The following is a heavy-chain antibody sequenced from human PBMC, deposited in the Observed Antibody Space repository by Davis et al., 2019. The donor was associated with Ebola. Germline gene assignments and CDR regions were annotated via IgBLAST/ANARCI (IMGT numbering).Heavy chain of an antibody. CDR1: GFTFSSYA. J-gene: IGHJ4*02. Sequence: GGSLRLSCAASGFTFSSYAMHWVRQAPGKGLEWVAVISYDGSNKYYADSVKGRFTISRDNSKNTLYLQMNSLRAEDTAVYYCARDDYPGGFGYWGQGTLVTVSS. CDR3: ARDDYPGGFGY. V-gene: IGHV3-30-3*01. CDR2: ISYDGSNK. D-gene: IGHD3-16*01.